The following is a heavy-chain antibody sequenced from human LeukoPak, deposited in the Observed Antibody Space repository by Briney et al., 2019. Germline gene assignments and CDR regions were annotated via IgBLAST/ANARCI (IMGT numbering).Heavy chain of an antibody. CDR1: GGSISSYY. J-gene: IGHJ6*02. CDR3: ARQKYSSSWPVYYYYGMDV. CDR2: IYYSGST. V-gene: IGHV4-59*08. Sequence: SETLSLTCTVSGGSISSYYWRWIRQPPGKGLEGMGYIYYSGSTNYNPSLKSRFTISVDTSKNHFSLKLISVPAADTAVYYCARQKYSSSWPVYYYYGMDVWGQGTTVTVSS. D-gene: IGHD6-13*01.